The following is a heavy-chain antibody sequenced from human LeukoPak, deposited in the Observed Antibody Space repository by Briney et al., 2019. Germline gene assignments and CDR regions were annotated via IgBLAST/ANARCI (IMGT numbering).Heavy chain of an antibody. J-gene: IGHJ5*02. CDR3: ARAPARLTVLGMTNPGNWFDP. D-gene: IGHD6-6*01. Sequence: PSETLSLTCTVSGGSISDGSYFWTWIRQPAGQGLVGIGRIYTSGNTDYNSSLKSRVTISLATSKNQFTLKLSSVPAADTALYFCARAPARLTVLGMTNPGNWFDPWGQGTLVTVSS. CDR2: IYTSGNT. CDR1: GGSISDGSYF. V-gene: IGHV4-61*02.